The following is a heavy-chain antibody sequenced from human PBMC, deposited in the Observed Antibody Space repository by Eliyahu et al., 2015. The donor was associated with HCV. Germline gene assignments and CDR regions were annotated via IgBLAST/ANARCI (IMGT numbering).Heavy chain of an antibody. Sequence: EVQLVQSGAEVKQPGESLKISCKTSGYIFTYSGFGWVRQVPGKGLEWIGIVYPGDSDTKYSPSLQGQVTISADKSIGTVFLHWSSLKASDSAMYYCARRNSGNYFYFFDSWGQGTLVTVSS. D-gene: IGHD3-10*01. CDR1: GYIFTYSG. J-gene: IGHJ4*02. CDR2: VYPGDSDT. CDR3: ARRNSGNYFYFFDS. V-gene: IGHV5-51*01.